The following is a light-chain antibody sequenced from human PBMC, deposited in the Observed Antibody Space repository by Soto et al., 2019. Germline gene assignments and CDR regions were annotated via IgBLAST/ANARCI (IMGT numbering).Light chain of an antibody. Sequence: DIQMTQSPASLSASVGDRVTISCRASQSISSYLNWYQQKPGKAPDLLIYAASTWQSGVPSRFSGGGSGTDFTLTITNLRPEDFATYDCQQTYSAPLTFGGGTTVEI. CDR1: QSISSY. J-gene: IGKJ4*01. V-gene: IGKV1-39*01. CDR3: QQTYSAPLT. CDR2: AAS.